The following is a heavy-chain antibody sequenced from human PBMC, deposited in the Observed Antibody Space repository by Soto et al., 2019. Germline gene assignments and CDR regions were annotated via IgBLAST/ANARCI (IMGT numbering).Heavy chain of an antibody. Sequence: QVQLVQSGAEVKKPGASVKVSCKASGYTFTSHGISWVRQAPGQGLEWMGWISAYNGDTNYAQKLQGRVTVTTYTSSSTAYRALRSVRSEDTAVYYCATMVRGSNIDYCHYRTVFGKGTAVTVSS. CDR1: GYTFTSHG. CDR3: ATMVRGSNIDYCHYRTV. CDR2: ISAYNGDT. D-gene: IGHD3-10*01. V-gene: IGHV1-18*01. J-gene: IGHJ6*03.